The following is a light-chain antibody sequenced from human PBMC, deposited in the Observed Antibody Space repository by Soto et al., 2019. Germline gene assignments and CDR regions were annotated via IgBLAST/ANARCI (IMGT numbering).Light chain of an antibody. CDR3: QQYSSSWT. V-gene: IGKV3-20*01. Sequence: EIVLTQSPGTLSLSPGERVTLSCRASQSVSSNYLAWYQQKPGQAPRLLIYGASNRATGIPDRFSGSGSGTDFTLTISRLEPEDFAVYYCQQYSSSWTFGQGTKVDIK. CDR2: GAS. CDR1: QSVSSNY. J-gene: IGKJ1*01.